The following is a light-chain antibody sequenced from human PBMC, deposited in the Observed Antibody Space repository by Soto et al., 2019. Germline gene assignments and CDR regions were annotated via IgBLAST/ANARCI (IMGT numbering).Light chain of an antibody. CDR3: QQYNNWPPLT. CDR2: GAS. CDR1: QSVSSN. J-gene: IGKJ4*01. V-gene: IGKV3-15*01. Sequence: EIVLTQSPATLSVSPGERATLSCRASQSVSSNLAWYQQKPGQAPWLLIYGASNRATGIPARFSGSGSGTEFTLTISSLLSEDFAVYYCQQYNNWPPLTFGGGTKVEIK.